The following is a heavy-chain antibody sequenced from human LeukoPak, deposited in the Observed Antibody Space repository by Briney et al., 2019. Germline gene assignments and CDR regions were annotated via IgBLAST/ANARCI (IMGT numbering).Heavy chain of an antibody. CDR2: INPDGSDK. CDR3: ARLTFTATTFVY. D-gene: IGHD6-25*01. Sequence: PGGSLRLSCAASGFTFSSYAMSWVRQAPGKGLEWVANINPDGSDKYYLDSVKGRFTISRDNAESSLYLQMNSLRAEDTAVYYCARLTFTATTFVYWGQGALVTVSS. V-gene: IGHV3-7*01. CDR1: GFTFSSYA. J-gene: IGHJ4*02.